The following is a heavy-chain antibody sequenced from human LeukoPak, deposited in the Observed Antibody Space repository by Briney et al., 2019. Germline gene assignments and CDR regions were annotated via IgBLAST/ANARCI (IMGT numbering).Heavy chain of an antibody. CDR3: ARVSEYDFSGVGPPGPLAFDI. V-gene: IGHV4-61*02. J-gene: IGHJ3*02. Sequence: SETLSLTCTVSGYSISSVYYWGWIRQPAGKGLEWIGRIYTSGSTNYNPSLKSRVTISVDTSKNQFSLKLSSVTAADTAVYYCARVSEYDFSGVGPPGPLAFDIWGQGTMVTVSS. CDR2: IYTSGST. CDR1: GYSISSVYY. D-gene: IGHD3-3*01.